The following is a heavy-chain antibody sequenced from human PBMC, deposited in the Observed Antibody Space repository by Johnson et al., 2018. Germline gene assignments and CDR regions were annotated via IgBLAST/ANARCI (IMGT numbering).Heavy chain of an antibody. CDR1: GFIFSNYG. CDR2: ISSEGNNK. Sequence: QVQLVQSGGGVVQXGRSLRLSCAASGFIFSNYGMHWVRQAPGKGLEWVAVISSEGNNKSYADSVKGRFTISSDNSDNTFYLQMNSLRTDDTAVYYCAKDDYAAGGSDPPNAFDLWGQGTMVTVSS. J-gene: IGHJ3*01. D-gene: IGHD3-10*01. CDR3: AKDDYAAGGSDPPNAFDL. V-gene: IGHV3-30*18.